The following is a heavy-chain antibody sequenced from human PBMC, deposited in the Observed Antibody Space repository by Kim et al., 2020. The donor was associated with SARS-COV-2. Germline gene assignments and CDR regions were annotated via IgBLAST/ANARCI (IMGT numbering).Heavy chain of an antibody. CDR2: ISYDGSNK. CDR3: ARSPDSSSWRCYYYGMDV. J-gene: IGHJ6*02. Sequence: GGSLRLSCAASGFTFSSYAMHWVRQAPGKGLEWVAVISYDGSNKYYADSVKGRFTISRDNSKNTLYLQMNSLRAEDTAVYYSARSPDSSSWRCYYYGMDVWGPGTTVTVSS. CDR1: GFTFSSYA. V-gene: IGHV3-30*04. D-gene: IGHD6-13*01.